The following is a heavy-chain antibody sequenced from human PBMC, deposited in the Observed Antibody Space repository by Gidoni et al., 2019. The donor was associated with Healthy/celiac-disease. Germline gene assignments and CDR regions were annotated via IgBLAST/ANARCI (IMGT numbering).Heavy chain of an antibody. V-gene: IGHV4-39*01. CDR1: GGSISSSSYY. CDR3: VRRHFRAGTTNWFDP. Sequence: QLQLQESGPGLVKPSETRSLTCTVYGGSISSSSYYWGWIRQPPGKGLEWIGRIYYGGSTYYNPSLKRRVTISVDTSKTQCSLKLSSWTAADTVVYYCVRRHFRAGTTNWFDPWGQGTLVTVSS. CDR2: IYYGGST. D-gene: IGHD1-7*01. J-gene: IGHJ5*02.